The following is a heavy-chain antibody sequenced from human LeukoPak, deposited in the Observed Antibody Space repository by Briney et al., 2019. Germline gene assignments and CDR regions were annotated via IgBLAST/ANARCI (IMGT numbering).Heavy chain of an antibody. Sequence: SETLSLTCTVSGGSISTYYWSWIRQPPGKGLEWIGYIYSSGSTNYNPSLKSRVTISVDPTKNQFSLKLSSVTAADTAVYYCARQREYYESSGYYSFDYWGQGTLVTVSS. D-gene: IGHD3-22*01. V-gene: IGHV4-59*08. J-gene: IGHJ4*02. CDR1: GGSISTYY. CDR2: IYSSGST. CDR3: ARQREYYESSGYYSFDY.